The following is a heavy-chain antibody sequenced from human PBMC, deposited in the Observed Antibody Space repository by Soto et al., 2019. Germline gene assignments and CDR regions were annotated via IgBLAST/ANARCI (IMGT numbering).Heavy chain of an antibody. D-gene: IGHD2-15*01. V-gene: IGHV1-3*01. CDR2: INAGNGNT. CDR3: ARDHPFIRCSGGSCYSDY. J-gene: IGHJ4*02. CDR1: GYTFTSYA. Sequence: ASVKVCCKDSGYTFTSYAMQWVRQATEQRLEWVGWINAGNGNTKYSQKFQGRVTITRDTSASTAYMELSSLRSEDTAVYYCARDHPFIRCSGGSCYSDYWGQGTLVTVSS.